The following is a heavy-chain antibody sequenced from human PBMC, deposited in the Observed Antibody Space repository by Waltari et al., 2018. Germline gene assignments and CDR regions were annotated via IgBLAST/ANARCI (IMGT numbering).Heavy chain of an antibody. J-gene: IGHJ4*02. CDR3: ARGGSVYDILTGYYLYFDY. V-gene: IGHV4-34*01. CDR1: GGSFSGYY. D-gene: IGHD3-9*01. Sequence: QVQLQQWGAGLLKPSETLSLTCAVYGGSFSGYYWSWIRPPPGKGLEWIGEINHSGSTNYNPSLKSRVTISVDTSKNQFSLKLSSVTAADTAVYYCARGGSVYDILTGYYLYFDYWGQGTLVTVSS. CDR2: INHSGST.